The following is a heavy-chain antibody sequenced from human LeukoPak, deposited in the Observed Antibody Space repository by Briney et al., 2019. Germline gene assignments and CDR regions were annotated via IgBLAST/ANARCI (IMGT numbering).Heavy chain of an antibody. V-gene: IGHV1-69*06. J-gene: IGHJ4*02. CDR1: GGTFSSYA. D-gene: IGHD3-22*01. CDR2: IIPIFGTA. CDR3: ARDSPLGYYYDSSGYNDY. Sequence: GASVKVSCKASGGTFSSYAISWVRQAPGQGLEWMGGIIPIFGTANYAQKFQGRVTITADKSTSTAYMELSSLRSEDTAVYYCARDSPLGYYYDSSGYNDYWGQGTLVTVSS.